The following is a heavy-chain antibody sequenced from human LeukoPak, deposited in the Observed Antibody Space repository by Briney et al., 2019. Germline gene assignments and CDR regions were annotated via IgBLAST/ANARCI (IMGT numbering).Heavy chain of an antibody. CDR2: IYYSGST. Sequence: SETLSLTCAVYGGSFSGYYWSWIRQPPGKGLEWIGYIYYSGSTYYNPSLKSRVTISVDTSKNQFSLKLSSVTAADTAVYYCARFYGDFFYFDYWGQGTLVTVSS. CDR1: GGSFSGYY. V-gene: IGHV4-34*01. CDR3: ARFYGDFFYFDY. D-gene: IGHD4-17*01. J-gene: IGHJ4*02.